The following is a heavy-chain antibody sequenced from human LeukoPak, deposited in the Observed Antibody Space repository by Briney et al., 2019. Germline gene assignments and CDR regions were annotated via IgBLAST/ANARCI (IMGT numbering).Heavy chain of an antibody. J-gene: IGHJ4*02. CDR3: ARDEVAPNYYDSSGIDY. D-gene: IGHD3-22*01. Sequence: SETLSLTCTVSGYSININSGDYWGWSRQPPGKGLEWIASISHRCTTDYNPSLSSRCTISIATSTNQFSLKLTSVTAADTAVYYCARDEVAPNYYDSSGIDYWGQGTLVTVSS. CDR2: ISHRCTT. CDR1: GYSININSGDY. V-gene: IGHV4-38-2*02.